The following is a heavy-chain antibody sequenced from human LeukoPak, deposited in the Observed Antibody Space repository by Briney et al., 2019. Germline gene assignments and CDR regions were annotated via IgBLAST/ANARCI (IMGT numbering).Heavy chain of an antibody. CDR3: ARAVVVAATVKWFDP. J-gene: IGHJ5*02. D-gene: IGHD2-15*01. CDR2: IYYSGST. Sequence: SETLSLTCTVSGGSISYYYWNWIRQSPGKGLEWIGYIYYSGSTNYNPSLKSRVTMSVDTSKNHFSLKVSSVTAADTAVYYCARAVVVAATVKWFDPWGQGTLVTVSS. V-gene: IGHV4-59*01. CDR1: GGSISYYY.